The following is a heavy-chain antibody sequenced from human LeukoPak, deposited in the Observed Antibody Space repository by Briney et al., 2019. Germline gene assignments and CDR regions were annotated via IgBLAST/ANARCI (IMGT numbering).Heavy chain of an antibody. J-gene: IGHJ4*02. V-gene: IGHV6-1*01. Sequence: SQTLLLTCAISGDSVSSNSAAWNWIRQSPSRGLEWLGRTYHRSKWYNDFAVSVKSRIAINPDTSKNQFSLQLTSVTPEDTAVYYCARVSSSWSPSLSVTHYFDSWGQGALVTVSS. CDR3: ARVSSSWSPSLSVTHYFDS. CDR1: GDSVSSNSAA. D-gene: IGHD6-6*01. CDR2: TYHRSKWYN.